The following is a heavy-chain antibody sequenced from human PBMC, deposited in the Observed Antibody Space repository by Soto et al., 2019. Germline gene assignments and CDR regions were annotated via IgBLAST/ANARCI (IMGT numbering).Heavy chain of an antibody. Sequence: SETQSLPCGVSGGSISSGGYSWNWIRQPPGKGLEWIGYIFYIGSTYYNPSLKSRVTISVDTSKNQFSLKLSSVTAADTAVYYSARSIDSWGQGTLVTVSS. V-gene: IGHV4-31*11. CDR1: GGSISSGGYS. J-gene: IGHJ5*01. CDR2: IFYIGST. CDR3: ARSIDS.